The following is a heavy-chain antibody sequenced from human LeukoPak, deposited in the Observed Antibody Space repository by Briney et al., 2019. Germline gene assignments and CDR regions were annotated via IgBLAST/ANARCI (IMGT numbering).Heavy chain of an antibody. CDR2: MNTKSGNT. J-gene: IGHJ4*02. Sequence: GSSVKVSCKASGGTFSSYAINWVRQATGQGLEWMGWMNTKSGNTGYAQKLQGRVTMSMDTSITTAYMELTSLRSDDTAVYYCVAMLYWGQGTLVTVSS. D-gene: IGHD3-16*01. CDR1: GGTFSSYA. CDR3: VAMLY. V-gene: IGHV1-8*01.